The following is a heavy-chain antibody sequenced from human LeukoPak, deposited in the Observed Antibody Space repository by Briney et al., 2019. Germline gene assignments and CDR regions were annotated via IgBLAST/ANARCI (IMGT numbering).Heavy chain of an antibody. CDR3: AKDRARHDFWSGYYPSGWYFDL. D-gene: IGHD3-3*01. CDR2: ISGSGGST. V-gene: IGHV3-23*01. Sequence: PGESLRLSCAASGFTFSSYAMSWVRQAPGKGLEWVSAISGSGGSTYYADSVKGRFTISRDNSKNTLYLQMNSLRAEDTAVYYCAKDRARHDFWSGYYPSGWYFDLWGRGTLVTVSS. J-gene: IGHJ2*01. CDR1: GFTFSSYA.